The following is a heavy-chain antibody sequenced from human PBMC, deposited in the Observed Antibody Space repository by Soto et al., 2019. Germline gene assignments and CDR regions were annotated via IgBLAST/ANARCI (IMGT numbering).Heavy chain of an antibody. J-gene: IGHJ4*02. Sequence: QVQLQESGPGLVKPSGTLSLTCAVSGGSFTSNNWWTWVRQPPGQGLEWIGEIYRTGSTNYNPSPKSRVTISLEKSENQFSLTVTSLTAADTAVYYCASRDPGTSVDYWGQGTLVTVSS. CDR2: IYRTGST. V-gene: IGHV4-4*02. CDR3: ASRDPGTSVDY. D-gene: IGHD1-7*01. CDR1: GGSFTSNNW.